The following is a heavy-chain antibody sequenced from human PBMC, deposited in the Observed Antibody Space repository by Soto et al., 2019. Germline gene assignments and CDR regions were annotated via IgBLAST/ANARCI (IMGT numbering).Heavy chain of an antibody. J-gene: IGHJ4*02. V-gene: IGHV4-30-4*01. Sequence: QVQLQESGPGLVKPSQTLSLTCTVSGGSISSGDYYWSWIRQPPGKGLEWIGYIYYSGSTYYNPSPKSRVTSSVDTAKNQFSLKLSSVTAADTAVYYCARTNFMTTGGGADYWGQGTLVTVSS. CDR3: ARTNFMTTGGGADY. D-gene: IGHD4-17*01. CDR1: GGSISSGDYY. CDR2: IYYSGST.